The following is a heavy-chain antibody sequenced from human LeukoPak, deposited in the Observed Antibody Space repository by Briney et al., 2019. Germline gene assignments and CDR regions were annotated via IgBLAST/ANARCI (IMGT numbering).Heavy chain of an antibody. J-gene: IGHJ3*02. D-gene: IGHD2-2*01. CDR1: GFTFSTYW. CDR2: INTDGSST. Sequence: GGSLRLSCAVSGFTFSTYWMHWDRQVAGKGLVWVSRINTDGSSTSYADSVKGRFTISRDNAKNTLYLQMNSLRAEDTAVYYCTRVGYCATTSCRTAFDIWGQGTMVTVSS. CDR3: TRVGYCATTSCRTAFDI. V-gene: IGHV3-74*01.